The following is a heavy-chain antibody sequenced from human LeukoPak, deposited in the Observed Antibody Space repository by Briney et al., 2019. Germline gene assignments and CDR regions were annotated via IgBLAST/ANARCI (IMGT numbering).Heavy chain of an antibody. Sequence: PSETLSLTCTVSGGSISSYYWSWIRQPPGKGLEWIGHIYYSGTTNYNPSLKSRVTISVDTSKNQFSLKLSSVTAADTAVYYCARGVYIAAAQYGYWGQGTLVTASS. CDR2: IYYSGTT. CDR1: GGSISSYY. D-gene: IGHD6-13*01. J-gene: IGHJ4*02. CDR3: ARGVYIAAAQYGY. V-gene: IGHV4-59*01.